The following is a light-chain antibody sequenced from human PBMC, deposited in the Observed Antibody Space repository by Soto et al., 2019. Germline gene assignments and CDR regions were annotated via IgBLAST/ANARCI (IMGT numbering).Light chain of an antibody. CDR1: QVISKF. Sequence: DIQMTQSPSYMSTPVGHRVTITCRASQVISKFLNWYQLKPRKAPKLLIFDAAELETGVTSRFSGHRSGTDFSFIISILQPEDIATYYCQQYDNYPLTFGEGTKV. CDR2: DAA. CDR3: QQYDNYPLT. J-gene: IGKJ4*01. V-gene: IGKV1-33*01.